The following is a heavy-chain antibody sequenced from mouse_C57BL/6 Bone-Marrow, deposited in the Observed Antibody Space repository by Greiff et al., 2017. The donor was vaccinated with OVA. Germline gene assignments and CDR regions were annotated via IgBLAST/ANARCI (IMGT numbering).Heavy chain of an antibody. D-gene: IGHD3-2*02. J-gene: IGHJ3*01. CDR2: IYPGSGST. Sequence: QVQLQQPGAELVKPGASVKMSCKASGYTFTSYWITWVKQRPGQGLEWIGDIYPGSGSTNYNEKFKSKATLTVDTSSSTAYMQLSSLTSEDSAVYGCARRGSGYIWFAYWGQGTLVTVSA. CDR3: ARRGSGYIWFAY. CDR1: GYTFTSYW. V-gene: IGHV1-55*01.